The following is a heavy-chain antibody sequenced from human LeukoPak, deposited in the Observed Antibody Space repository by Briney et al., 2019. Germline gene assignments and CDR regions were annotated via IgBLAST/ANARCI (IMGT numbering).Heavy chain of an antibody. D-gene: IGHD6-13*01. J-gene: IGHJ4*02. CDR3: AAPTIDSSSWYYY. CDR1: GYTFTSYG. V-gene: IGHV1-18*01. Sequence: GASVKVSCKASGYTFTSYGISWVRQAPGQGLEWMGWISPYNGNTNYAQILQGRVTITTDESTSTAYMELSSLRSEDTAVYYCAAPTIDSSSWYYYWGQGTLVTVSS. CDR2: ISPYNGNT.